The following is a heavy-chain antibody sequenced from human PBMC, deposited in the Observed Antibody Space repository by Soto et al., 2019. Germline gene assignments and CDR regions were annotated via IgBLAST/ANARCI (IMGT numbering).Heavy chain of an antibody. J-gene: IGHJ3*02. CDR1: GFTVSSNY. V-gene: IGHV3-53*04. D-gene: IGHD2-8*02. Sequence: GGSLRLSCAASGFTVSSNYMSWVRQAPGKGLEWVSVIYSGGSTYYADSVKGRFTISRHNSKNTLYLQMNSLRAEDTAVYYCARGTGGNKPGNLFDIWGQGTMVTVSS. CDR2: IYSGGST. CDR3: ARGTGGNKPGNLFDI.